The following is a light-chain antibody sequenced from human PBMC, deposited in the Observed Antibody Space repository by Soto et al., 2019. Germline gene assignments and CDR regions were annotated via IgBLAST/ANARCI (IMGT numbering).Light chain of an antibody. J-gene: IGKJ1*01. CDR2: GAS. Sequence: EIVLTQSPGTLSLSPGERATLSCRASQSVSSSYLAWYQQKPDQAPRLLIYGASSRATGIPDRFSGSGSGTDFALTIRRLETEDFAVYFCQQYGSSPGTFGQGTNVEIK. CDR3: QQYGSSPGT. CDR1: QSVSSSY. V-gene: IGKV3-20*01.